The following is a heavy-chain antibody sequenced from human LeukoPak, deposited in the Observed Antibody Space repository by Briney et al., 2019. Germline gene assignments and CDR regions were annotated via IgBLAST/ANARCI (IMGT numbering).Heavy chain of an antibody. CDR3: LSPSDYYDSSGYSHDAFDI. CDR1: GYTFTGYY. V-gene: IGHV1-2*02. J-gene: IGHJ3*02. D-gene: IGHD3-22*01. Sequence: ASVKVSCKASGYTFTGYYMHWVRQAPGQGLEWMGWINPNSGGTNYAQKFQGRVTMTRDTSISTAYMELSRLRSDDTAVYYCLSPSDYYDSSGYSHDAFDIWGQGTMVTVSS. CDR2: INPNSGGT.